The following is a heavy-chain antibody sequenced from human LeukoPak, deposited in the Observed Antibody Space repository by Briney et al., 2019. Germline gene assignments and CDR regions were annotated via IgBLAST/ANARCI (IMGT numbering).Heavy chain of an antibody. D-gene: IGHD6-13*01. CDR1: GGSISTYY. J-gene: IGHJ4*02. Sequence: SETLSLTCTVSGGSISTYYWTWIRQPPGKGLEWIGYIYYSGSTNYNPSLKSRVTISVDTSKNQFSLKLSSVTAADTAVYYCARSPAAGTFIFDYWGQGTLVTVSS. CDR3: ARSPAAGTFIFDY. V-gene: IGHV4-59*08. CDR2: IYYSGST.